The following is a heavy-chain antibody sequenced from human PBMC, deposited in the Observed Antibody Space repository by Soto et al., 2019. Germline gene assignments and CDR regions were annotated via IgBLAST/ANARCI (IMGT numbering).Heavy chain of an antibody. J-gene: IGHJ6*02. V-gene: IGHV5-51*01. Sequence: GESLKISCKGSGYSFTSYWNGWVRQMPGKGLEWMGIIYPGDSDTRYSPSFQGQVTISADKSISTAYLQWSSLMASDTAMSYRASFDARAVPPRLDYCMDDWGQGTTVTVSS. CDR2: IYPGDSDT. CDR3: ASFDARAVPPRLDYCMDD. D-gene: IGHD3-10*01. CDR1: GYSFTSYW.